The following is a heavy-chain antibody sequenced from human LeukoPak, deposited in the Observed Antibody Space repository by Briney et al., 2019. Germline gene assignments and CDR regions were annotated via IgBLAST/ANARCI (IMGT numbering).Heavy chain of an antibody. CDR2: ISGSGGST. CDR3: AKDQFSGSYHTDFDY. CDR1: GFTFSSYA. J-gene: IGHJ4*02. D-gene: IGHD1-26*01. V-gene: IGHV3-23*01. Sequence: GSLRLSCAASGFTFSSYAMSWVRQAPGKGLEWVSAISGSGGSTYYADSVKGRFTISRDNSKNTLYLQMNSLRAEDTAVYYCAKDQFSGSYHTDFDYWGQGTLVTVSS.